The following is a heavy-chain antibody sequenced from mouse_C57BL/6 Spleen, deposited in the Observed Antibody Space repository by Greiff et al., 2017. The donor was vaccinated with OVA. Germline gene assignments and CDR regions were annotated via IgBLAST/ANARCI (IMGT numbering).Heavy chain of an antibody. CDR1: GYTFTSYW. CDR3: ARDYSHWYFDV. D-gene: IGHD1-1*01. Sequence: QVQLQQPGTELVKPGASVRLSCKASGYTFTSYWMHWVKQSPGQGLEWIGNINPSNGGTNYNEKFKSKATLTVDKSSSTAYMQLSILTSEDSAVYYCARDYSHWYFDVWGTGTTVTVSS. CDR2: INPSNGGT. V-gene: IGHV1-53*01. J-gene: IGHJ1*03.